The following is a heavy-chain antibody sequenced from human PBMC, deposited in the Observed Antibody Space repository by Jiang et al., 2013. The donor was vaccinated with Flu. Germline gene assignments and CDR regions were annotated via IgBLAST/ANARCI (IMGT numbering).Heavy chain of an antibody. Sequence: QTLSLTCAISGDSVSSKSATWNWIRQSPSRGLEWLGRTYYRSQWYSDYAVSVRSRITINPDTSKNRFSLQLNSVTPEDTAVYYCARDQGHYGFWSGNLYGMDVWGQGTTVTVSS. V-gene: IGHV6-1*01. CDR3: ARDQGHYGFWSGNLYGMDV. D-gene: IGHD3-3*01. J-gene: IGHJ6*02. CDR2: TYYRSQWYS. CDR1: GDSVSSKSAT.